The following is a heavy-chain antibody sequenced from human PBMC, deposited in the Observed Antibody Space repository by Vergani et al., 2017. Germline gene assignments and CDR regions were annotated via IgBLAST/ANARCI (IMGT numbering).Heavy chain of an antibody. Sequence: QVQLQESGPGLVKPSGTLSLTCAVSGGSISSSNWWSWVRQPPGKGLEWIGEIYHSGSTNYNPSRKSRVTISVDKSKNQCSLKLSSVTAEDTAVYYCARAPVYQLVHPGWFDPWGQGTLVTVSS. J-gene: IGHJ5*02. D-gene: IGHD2-2*01. CDR3: ARAPVYQLVHPGWFDP. V-gene: IGHV4-4*02. CDR1: GGSISSSNW. CDR2: IYHSGST.